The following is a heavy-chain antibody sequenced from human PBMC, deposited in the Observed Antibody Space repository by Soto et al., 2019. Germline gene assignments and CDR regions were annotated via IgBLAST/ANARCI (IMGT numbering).Heavy chain of an antibody. CDR3: ARALGYSSSWNFDY. D-gene: IGHD6-13*01. V-gene: IGHV1-2*04. CDR1: GYTFTGYY. J-gene: IGHJ4*02. Sequence: ASVKVSCKASGYTFTGYYMHWVRQAPGQGLEWMGWINPNSGGTNYAQKFQGWVTMTRDTSISTAYMELSRLRSDDTAVYYCARALGYSSSWNFDYWGQGTLVTVSS. CDR2: INPNSGGT.